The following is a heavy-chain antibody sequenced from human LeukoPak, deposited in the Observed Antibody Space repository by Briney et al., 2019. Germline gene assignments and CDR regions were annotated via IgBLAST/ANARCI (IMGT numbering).Heavy chain of an antibody. V-gene: IGHV4-38-2*02. D-gene: IGHD2-2*01. Sequence: PSETLSLTCAVSGYSISSGYYRGRLRPPPEKRLELIGSSYHGRSTYYNPSLKSRVTISVDTSKNQSSLKLSSVTAADTAVYYCARDRYCSSTSCYGGGYWGQGNLVTVSS. J-gene: IGHJ4*02. CDR2: SYHGRST. CDR1: GYSISSGYY. CDR3: ARDRYCSSTSCYGGGY.